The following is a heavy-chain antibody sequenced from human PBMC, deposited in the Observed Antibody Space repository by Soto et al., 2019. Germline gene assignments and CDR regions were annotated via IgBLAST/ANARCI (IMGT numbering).Heavy chain of an antibody. D-gene: IGHD4-4*01. CDR1: GGSISSRTFW. J-gene: IGHJ4*02. CDR3: ARHPRDDYNYGGSGIFDY. CDR2: MYYSGSS. Sequence: QLQLQESGPGLVKPSETLSLTYSVSGGSISSRTFWWAWIRQPPGKGLEWIGDMYYSGSSYSSPSLKRRVTLSVDTSKNQLSLKLNSVTAADTAVYYCARHPRDDYNYGGSGIFDYWGQGTLVTVSS. V-gene: IGHV4-39*01.